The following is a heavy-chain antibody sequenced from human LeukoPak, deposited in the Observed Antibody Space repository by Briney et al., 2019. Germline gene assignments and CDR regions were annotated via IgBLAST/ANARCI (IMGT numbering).Heavy chain of an antibody. V-gene: IGHV3-23*01. D-gene: IGHD3-22*01. Sequence: RPGGSLRLSCAASGFTFSSYAMSWVRQAPGKGLEWVSAISGSGGSTYYADSVKGRFTISRDNSKNTLYLQMNSLRAEDTAVYYCAKHPRRDSSGYYQPDAFDIWGQGTMVTVSS. CDR2: ISGSGGST. J-gene: IGHJ3*02. CDR3: AKHPRRDSSGYYQPDAFDI. CDR1: GFTFSSYA.